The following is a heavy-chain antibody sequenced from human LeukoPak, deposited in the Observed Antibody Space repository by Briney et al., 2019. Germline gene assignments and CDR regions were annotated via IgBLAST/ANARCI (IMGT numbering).Heavy chain of an antibody. V-gene: IGHV3-7*01. CDR3: TSRITMVRGVIRTQGSYMDV. CDR1: GFTFSSYW. D-gene: IGHD3-10*01. Sequence: PGGSLRLSCAASGFTFSSYWMSWVRQAPGKGLEWVANIKQDGSEKYYVDSVKGRFTISRDNAKNSLYLQMNSLRAGDTAVYYCTSRITMVRGVIRTQGSYMDVWGKGTTVTVSS. J-gene: IGHJ6*03. CDR2: IKQDGSEK.